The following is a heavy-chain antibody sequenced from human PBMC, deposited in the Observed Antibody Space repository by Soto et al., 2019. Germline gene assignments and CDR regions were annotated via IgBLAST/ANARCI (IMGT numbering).Heavy chain of an antibody. CDR1: GHSISSSTYY. V-gene: IGHV4-39*02. Sequence: SETLSLTCTVSGHSISSSTYYWGWLRQPPGRGLEWIGSVYYGENTYYNTSLKSRVNISVDTSKNLFSLNLCSVTAADTAMYYCARPQFSGTYHDPFKIWGPGTMVT. CDR2: VYYGENT. D-gene: IGHD1-26*01. CDR3: ARPQFSGTYHDPFKI. J-gene: IGHJ3*02.